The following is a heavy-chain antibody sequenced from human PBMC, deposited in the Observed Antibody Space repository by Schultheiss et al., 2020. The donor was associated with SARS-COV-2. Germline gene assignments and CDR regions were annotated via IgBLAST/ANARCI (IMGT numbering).Heavy chain of an antibody. J-gene: IGHJ4*02. Sequence: SCTVSGGSISSGSYYWSWIRQPAGKGLEWIGRIYTSGSTNYNPSLKSRVTISVDTSKNQFSLKLSSVTAADTAVYYCARLGSGWQIDYWGQGTLVTVSS. CDR1: GGSISSGSYY. CDR2: IYTSGST. D-gene: IGHD6-19*01. CDR3: ARLGSGWQIDY. V-gene: IGHV4-61*02.